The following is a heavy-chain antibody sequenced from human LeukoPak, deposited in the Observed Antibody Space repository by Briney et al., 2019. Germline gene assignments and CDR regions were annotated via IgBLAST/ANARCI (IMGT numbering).Heavy chain of an antibody. CDR2: IIPIFGIA. J-gene: IGHJ5*02. V-gene: IGHV1-69*04. CDR3: ARGTPPSRTGDGSWFDP. CDR1: GGTISSYA. Sequence: ASVKVSCKASGGTISSYAISWERQAPGQGLEWMGRIIPIFGIANYAQKFQGRVTITADKSTSTAYMELSSLRSEDTAVYYCARGTPPSRTGDGSWFDPWGQGTLVTVSS. D-gene: IGHD7-27*01.